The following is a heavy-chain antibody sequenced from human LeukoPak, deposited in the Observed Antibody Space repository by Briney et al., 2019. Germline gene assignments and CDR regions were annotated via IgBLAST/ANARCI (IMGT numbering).Heavy chain of an antibody. J-gene: IGHJ3*02. V-gene: IGHV3-30-3*01. CDR2: ISYDGSNK. D-gene: IGHD3-22*01. CDR3: ARDEIVVVVTFSAFDI. CDR1: GFTFSSYA. Sequence: GGSLRLSCAASGFTFSSYAMHWVRQAPGKGLEWVAVISYDGSNKYYADSVKGRFTISRDNSKNTLYLQMNSLRAEDTAVYYCARDEIVVVVTFSAFDIWGQGTMVTVSS.